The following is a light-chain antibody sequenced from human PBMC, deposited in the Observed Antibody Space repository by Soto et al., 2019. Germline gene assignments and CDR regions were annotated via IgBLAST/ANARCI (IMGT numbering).Light chain of an antibody. CDR3: CSYASICPRV. CDR1: SSDVGGYNY. V-gene: IGLV2-14*03. CDR2: DVS. J-gene: IGLJ2*01. Sequence: QSVLTQPASVSGSPGQSITISCTGTSSDVGGYNYVSWYQQHPGKAPKLMIYDVSNPPSGVSNRFSGSKSGNTASLTISGLQADDEAEYSCCSYASICPRVFGGGTKLTVL.